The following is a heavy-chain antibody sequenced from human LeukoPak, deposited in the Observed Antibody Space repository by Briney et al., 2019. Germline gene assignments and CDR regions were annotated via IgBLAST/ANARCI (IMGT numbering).Heavy chain of an antibody. CDR1: AFAFSNHA. CDR3: ANEIRPNDY. CDR2: ISISGGTT. V-gene: IGHV3-23*01. J-gene: IGHJ4*02. Sequence: GGSLRLSCTASAFAFSNHAMSWVRQAPGKGLEWVSSISISGGTTYYADSVEGRFTISRENSKSTLYLQMNNLRADDTAVYYCANEIRPNDYWGQGTLVTVSS. D-gene: IGHD4-17*01.